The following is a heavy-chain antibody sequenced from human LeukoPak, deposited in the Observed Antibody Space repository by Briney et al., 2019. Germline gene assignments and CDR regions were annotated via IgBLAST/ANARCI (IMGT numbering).Heavy chain of an antibody. Sequence: SETLSLTCTVSGGSISSSSYYWGWIRQPPGKGLEWIGSIYYSGSTYYNPSLKSRVTTSVDTSKNQFSLKLSSVTAADTAVYYCARSRLYSSSWYYFDYWGQGTLVTVSS. CDR1: GGSISSSSYY. D-gene: IGHD6-13*01. CDR3: ARSRLYSSSWYYFDY. V-gene: IGHV4-39*01. J-gene: IGHJ4*02. CDR2: IYYSGST.